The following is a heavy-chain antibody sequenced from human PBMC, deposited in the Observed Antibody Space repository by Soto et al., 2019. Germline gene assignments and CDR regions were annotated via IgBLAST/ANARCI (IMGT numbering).Heavy chain of an antibody. CDR1: GGSLRNSV. V-gene: IGHV1-69*01. CDR3: ARLGHPGH. Sequence: QVQLVQSGAEVKKPGSSVKVSCTASGGSLRNSVISWVRQAPAQRLEWMGGVILILGTANYAQKFQGRVTMTADEATSTAYMDLSSLSPDDTAVYYCARLGHPGHWGPGTLVIVSS. J-gene: IGHJ4*02. CDR2: VILILGTA.